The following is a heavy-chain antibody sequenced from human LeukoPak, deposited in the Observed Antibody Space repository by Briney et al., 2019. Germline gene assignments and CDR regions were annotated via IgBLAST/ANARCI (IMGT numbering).Heavy chain of an antibody. CDR1: GGSFSGYY. V-gene: IGHV4-34*01. CDR3: ARGRKAYDFWSGYYPFFDY. J-gene: IGHJ4*02. CDR2: INHSGST. D-gene: IGHD3-3*01. Sequence: SETLSLTCAVYGGSFSGYYWSWIRQPPGKGLEWIGEINHSGSTNYNPSLKSRVTISVDTSKNQFSLKLSSVTAADTAVYYCARGRKAYDFWSGYYPFFDYWGQGTLVTVSS.